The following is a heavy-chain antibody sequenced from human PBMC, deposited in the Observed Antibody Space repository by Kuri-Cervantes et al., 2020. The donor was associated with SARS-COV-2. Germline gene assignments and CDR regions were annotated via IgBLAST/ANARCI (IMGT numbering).Heavy chain of an antibody. Sequence: GGSLRLSCAASGFTFSNAWMSWVRQAPGKGLEWVGRIKSRTAGGTTDYAAPVKGRFTISRDNSKNTLYLQMNSLSAEDTAVYYCARAQRFAGYDFWSGEIMGSFADFDYWGQGTLVTVSS. CDR1: GFTFSNAW. CDR2: IKSRTAGGTT. D-gene: IGHD3-3*01. CDR3: ARAQRFAGYDFWSGEIMGSFADFDY. J-gene: IGHJ4*02. V-gene: IGHV3-15*01.